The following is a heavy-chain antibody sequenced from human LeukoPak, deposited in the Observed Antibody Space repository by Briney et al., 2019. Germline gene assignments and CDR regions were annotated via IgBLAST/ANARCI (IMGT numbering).Heavy chain of an antibody. CDR3: AREAAWGYWYFYL. CDR1: GFTFSRHG. CDR2: IGDTGRAK. D-gene: IGHD2-15*01. J-gene: IGHJ2*01. V-gene: IGHV3-30*03. Sequence: GRSLRLSCAASGFTFSRHGMHWVRQARGKGLEWVAVIGDTGRAKYYADSVEGRFTASRDNSKNTLYLEMNSLRYDDTALYYCAREAAWGYWYFYLWGRGTLVTVSS.